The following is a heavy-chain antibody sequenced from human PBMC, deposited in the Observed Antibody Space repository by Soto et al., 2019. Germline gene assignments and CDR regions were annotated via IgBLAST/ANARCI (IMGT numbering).Heavy chain of an antibody. CDR1: GDSVSSNSAA. Sequence: SQTLSLTCGISGDSVSSNSAAWNWIRQSPSRGLEWLGRTYYRSKWYNDYAITVQSRITINPDTSKNQFSLQLTSVTPEDTAVYYCARNWGLDYWGQGTPVTVSS. V-gene: IGHV6-1*01. CDR3: ARNWGLDY. J-gene: IGHJ4*02. D-gene: IGHD2-21*01. CDR2: TYYRSKWYN.